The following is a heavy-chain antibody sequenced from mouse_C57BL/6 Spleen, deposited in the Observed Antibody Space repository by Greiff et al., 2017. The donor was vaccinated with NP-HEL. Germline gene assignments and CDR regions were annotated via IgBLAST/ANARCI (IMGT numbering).Heavy chain of an antibody. J-gene: IGHJ2*01. V-gene: IGHV5-6*01. D-gene: IGHD3-2*02. CDR1: GFTFSSYG. CDR3: ARHGAAQATFDY. Sequence: EVQRVESGGDLVKPGGYLKLSCAASGFTFSSYGMSWVRQTPDKRLEWVATISSGGSYTYYPDSVKGRFTISRDNAKNTLYLQMSSLKSEDTAMYYCARHGAAQATFDYWGQGTTLTVSS. CDR2: ISSGGSYT.